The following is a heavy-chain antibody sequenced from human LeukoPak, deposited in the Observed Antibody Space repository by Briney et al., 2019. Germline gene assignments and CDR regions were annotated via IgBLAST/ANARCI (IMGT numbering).Heavy chain of an antibody. CDR1: GYSFTSNW. V-gene: IGHV5-51*01. CDR2: IYPGDSDT. Sequence: GESLKISCKGSGYSFTSNWIGWVRQMPGKGLEWMGIIYPGDSDTRYSPSFQGQVTISADKSISTAYLQWSSLKASDTAMYYCARRLYCSGGSCYPGDDAFDIWGQGTMVTVSS. D-gene: IGHD2-15*01. CDR3: ARRLYCSGGSCYPGDDAFDI. J-gene: IGHJ3*02.